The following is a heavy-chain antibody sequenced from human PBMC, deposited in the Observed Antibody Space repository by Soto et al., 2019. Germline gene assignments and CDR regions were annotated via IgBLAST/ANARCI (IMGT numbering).Heavy chain of an antibody. Sequence: PSETLSLTWTVSGGSISSGDWSWIRQPPGKGLEWIGYIYYSGSTNYNPSLKSRVTISVDTSKNQFSLKLSSVTAADTAVYYCARGFLEWSVYYYYYMDVWGKGTTVTVSS. V-gene: IGHV4-59*01. CDR2: IYYSGST. CDR1: GGSISSGD. CDR3: ARGFLEWSVYYYYYMDV. J-gene: IGHJ6*03. D-gene: IGHD3-3*01.